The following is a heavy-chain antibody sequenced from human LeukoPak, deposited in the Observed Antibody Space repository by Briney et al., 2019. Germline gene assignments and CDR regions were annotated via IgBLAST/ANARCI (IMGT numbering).Heavy chain of an antibody. Sequence: GGSLRLSCSASGFTFSRFAMPWVRHLPGRGLEWVSIIRGNGLQTFYADSVRGRFSVSRDNSVNIVYLQMDSLRADDSALYSCAKDANYLDSSGYFIPFDYWGPGTLVTVAS. J-gene: IGHJ4*02. CDR3: AKDANYLDSSGYFIPFDY. CDR1: GFTFSRFA. V-gene: IGHV3-23*01. CDR2: IRGNGLQT. D-gene: IGHD3-22*01.